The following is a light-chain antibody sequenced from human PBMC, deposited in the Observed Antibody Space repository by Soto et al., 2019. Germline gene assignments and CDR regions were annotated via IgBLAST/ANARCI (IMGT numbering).Light chain of an antibody. CDR3: QHYNNGPR. V-gene: IGKV3-15*01. CDR1: QSISDT. J-gene: IGKJ1*01. Sequence: EIVMTQSPATRSVSPCGRSTLSCRASQSISDTLAWYQQKPGQAPRLLIHGASTRATGVPARFSGSGSGTEFTLTISSLQSEDFAVYYCQHYNNGPRFGQGTKVDIK. CDR2: GAS.